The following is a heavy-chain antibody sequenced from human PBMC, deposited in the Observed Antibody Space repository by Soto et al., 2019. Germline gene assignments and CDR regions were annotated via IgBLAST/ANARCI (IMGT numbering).Heavy chain of an antibody. J-gene: IGHJ4*02. D-gene: IGHD3-22*01. CDR2: IFYTGRT. CDR3: TRHHPHHYDSSGYFDY. CDR1: DGSISTSSYY. V-gene: IGHV4-39*01. Sequence: SETLSLTCTVSDGSISTSSYYWGWIRQSPGKGLEWIRTIFYTGRTYYNPSLESRVTLSVDTSKNQFSLHLTSVTAADTAVYYCTRHHPHHYDSSGYFDYWGQGTLITVSS.